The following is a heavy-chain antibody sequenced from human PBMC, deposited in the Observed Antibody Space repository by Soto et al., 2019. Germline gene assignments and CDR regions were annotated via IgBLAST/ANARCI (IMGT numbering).Heavy chain of an antibody. D-gene: IGHD3-9*01. CDR1: GGSISSSSYY. Sequence: ASETLSLTCTVSGGSISSSSYYWGWIRQPPGKGLEWIGSIYYSGSTYYNPSLKSRVTISVDTSKNQFSLKLSSVTAADTAVYYCASTPGYFDWLSPRSDAFDIWGQGTMVTVSS. CDR2: IYYSGST. J-gene: IGHJ3*02. V-gene: IGHV4-39*01. CDR3: ASTPGYFDWLSPRSDAFDI.